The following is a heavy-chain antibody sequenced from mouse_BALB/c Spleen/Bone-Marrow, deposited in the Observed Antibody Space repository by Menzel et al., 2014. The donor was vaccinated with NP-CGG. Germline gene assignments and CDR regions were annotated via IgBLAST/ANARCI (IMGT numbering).Heavy chain of an antibody. Sequence: EVKLVESGGGLVQPGGSRKLSCAASGFTFXSFGMHWVRQAPEKGLEWVAYISSGSSTIYYADTVKGRFTISRDNPKNTLFLQMTSLRSEDTAMYCCARWRYGYAMDYWGQGTSVTVSS. J-gene: IGHJ4*01. D-gene: IGHD2-14*01. CDR2: ISSGSSTI. V-gene: IGHV5-17*02. CDR3: ARWRYGYAMDY. CDR1: GFTFXSFG.